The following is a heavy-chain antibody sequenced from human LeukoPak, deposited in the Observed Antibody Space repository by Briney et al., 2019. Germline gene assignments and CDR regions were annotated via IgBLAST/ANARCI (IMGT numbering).Heavy chain of an antibody. V-gene: IGHV1-69*13. D-gene: IGHD3-22*01. CDR3: ARAFPNYDSSGYYYYYFDY. CDR2: IIPIFGTA. J-gene: IGHJ4*02. Sequence: SVKVSCKASGYTFTSYDINWVRQATGQGLEWMGGIIPIFGTANYAQKFQGRVTITADESTSTAYMELSSLRSEDTAVYYCARAFPNYDSSGYYYYYFDYWGQGTLVTVSS. CDR1: GYTFTSYD.